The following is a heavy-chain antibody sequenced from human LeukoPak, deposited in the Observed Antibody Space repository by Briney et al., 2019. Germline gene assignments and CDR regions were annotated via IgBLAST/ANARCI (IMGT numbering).Heavy chain of an antibody. CDR3: ARVLRYCSGGNCYSGGLGYMDV. D-gene: IGHD2-15*01. CDR1: GFTFSDYN. Sequence: GGSLRLSCAASGFTFSDYNMRWIRQAPGKGLEWVSSISRSGSTKYYADSVKGRFTISRDNAKNSLFLQMNSLRAEDTAVYYCARVLRYCSGGNCYSGGLGYMDVWGRGTTVAIS. CDR2: ISRSGSTK. V-gene: IGHV3-11*01. J-gene: IGHJ6*03.